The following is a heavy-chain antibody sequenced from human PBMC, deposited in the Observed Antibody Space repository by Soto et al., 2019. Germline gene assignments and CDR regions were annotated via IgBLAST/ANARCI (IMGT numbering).Heavy chain of an antibody. CDR1: GGSISSYY. J-gene: IGHJ4*02. Sequence: LSLTCTVSGGSISSYYWSWIRQPPGKGLEWIGYIYYSGSTNYNPSLKSRVTISVDTSKNQFSLKLSSVTAADTAVYYCARVARRIVGATSYYFDYWGQGTLVTVSS. CDR3: ARVARRIVGATSYYFDY. V-gene: IGHV4-59*01. CDR2: IYYSGST. D-gene: IGHD1-26*01.